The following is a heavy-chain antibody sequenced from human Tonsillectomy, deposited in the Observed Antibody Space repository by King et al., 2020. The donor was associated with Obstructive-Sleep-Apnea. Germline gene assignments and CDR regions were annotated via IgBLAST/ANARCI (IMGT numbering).Heavy chain of an antibody. CDR2: ISSSGSPI. V-gene: IGHV3-11*01. CDR3: ARGTVDPVVVSAFDS. J-gene: IGHJ4*02. D-gene: IGHD2-2*01. CDR1: GFTFSDYY. Sequence: VQLVESGGGMVKPGGSLRLSCAASGFTFSDYYMSWIRQAPGKGLAWVSYISSSGSPIYYADSVKGRFTIACDNAKNSLYLQMNSLRAEDRAVYYCARGTVDPVVVSAFDSWGQGTLVTVSS.